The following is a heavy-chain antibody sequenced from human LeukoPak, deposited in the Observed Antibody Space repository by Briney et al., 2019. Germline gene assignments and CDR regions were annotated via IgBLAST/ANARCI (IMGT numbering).Heavy chain of an antibody. CDR2: IKSDGSAT. J-gene: IGHJ4*02. CDR1: EFSFSSYW. CDR3: AMGINGDLFHV. D-gene: IGHD4-17*01. V-gene: IGHV3-74*01. Sequence: PGGSLRLSCAGSEFSFSSYWMHWVRPPPEKGLEWVFSIKSDGSATAYADSVKGRFSMSTDSAKYTASLHMNSLRVEDTAMYYCAMGINGDLFHVWGQGTPVTVSS.